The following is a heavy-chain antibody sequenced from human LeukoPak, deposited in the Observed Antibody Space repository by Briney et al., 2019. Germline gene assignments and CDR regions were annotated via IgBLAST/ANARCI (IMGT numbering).Heavy chain of an antibody. CDR1: GFTVSSNY. CDR3: AKSLLEDCGGDRYTSYYYYGMDV. J-gene: IGHJ6*02. D-gene: IGHD2-21*02. V-gene: IGHV3-53*01. CDR2: IYSGGST. Sequence: GGSLRLSCAASGFTVSSNYMSWVRQAPGKGLEWVSVIYSGGSTYYADSVKGRFTISRDNSKNTLYLQMNSLRAEDTAVYYCAKSLLEDCGGDRYTSYYYYGMDVWGQGTTVTVSS.